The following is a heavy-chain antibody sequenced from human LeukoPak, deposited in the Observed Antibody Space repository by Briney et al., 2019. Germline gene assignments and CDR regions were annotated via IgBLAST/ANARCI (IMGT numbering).Heavy chain of an antibody. V-gene: IGHV3-11*01. Sequence: GGSLRLSCAASGFTFSDYYMSWIREAPGKGLEWVSYISTSGSSKDYADSVKGRFTTSRDNAKNSLYLQMNGLRAEDTAVYYCARHLRAHSGSLFFDYWGQGTLVTVSS. CDR3: ARHLRAHSGSLFFDY. CDR1: GFTFSDYY. J-gene: IGHJ4*02. CDR2: ISTSGSSK. D-gene: IGHD6-13*01.